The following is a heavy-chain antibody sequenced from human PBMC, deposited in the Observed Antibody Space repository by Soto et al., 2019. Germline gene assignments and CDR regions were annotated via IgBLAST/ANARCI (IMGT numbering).Heavy chain of an antibody. CDR3: ARDWAGSYSTGLYYYYGMDV. CDR2: IYYSGST. CDR1: GGSISSGGYY. V-gene: IGHV4-31*03. D-gene: IGHD3-10*01. Sequence: QVQLQESGPGLVKPSQTLSLTCTVSGGSISSGGYYWSWIRQHPGKGLEWIGYIYYSGSTYYDPSLKSRVTISVDTSKNQFSLKLSSVTAADTAVYYCARDWAGSYSTGLYYYYGMDVWGQGTTVTVSS. J-gene: IGHJ6*02.